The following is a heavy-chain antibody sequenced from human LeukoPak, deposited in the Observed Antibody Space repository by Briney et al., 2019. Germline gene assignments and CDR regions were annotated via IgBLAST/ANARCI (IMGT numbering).Heavy chain of an antibody. CDR2: IYYSGST. J-gene: IGHJ4*02. D-gene: IGHD4-17*01. CDR1: GGSISSYY. CDR3: ARADYGDYTPGRY. V-gene: IGHV4-59*01. Sequence: SETLSLTCTVSGGSISSYYWSWIRQPPGKGLEWIGYIYYSGSTNYNPSLKSRVTISVDTSKNQFSLKLSSVTAADTAVYYCARADYGDYTPGRYWGQGTLVTVSS.